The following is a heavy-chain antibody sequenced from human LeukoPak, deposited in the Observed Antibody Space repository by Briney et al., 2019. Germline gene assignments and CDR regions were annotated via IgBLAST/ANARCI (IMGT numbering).Heavy chain of an antibody. CDR2: ITNGGST. CDR3: AKDRGDSGWYLDY. D-gene: IGHD6-19*01. V-gene: IGHV3-23*01. Sequence: GGSLRLSCAASGFTFRSYAMSWVRQAPGKGLEWVSAITNGGSTYYADSVKGRFTISRGNSKNTLYLQMNSLRAEDTAVYYCAKDRGDSGWYLDYWGQGTLVTVSS. CDR1: GFTFRSYA. J-gene: IGHJ4*02.